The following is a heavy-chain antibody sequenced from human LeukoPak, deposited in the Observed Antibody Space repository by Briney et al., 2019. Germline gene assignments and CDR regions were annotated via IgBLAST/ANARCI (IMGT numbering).Heavy chain of an antibody. J-gene: IGHJ6*03. D-gene: IGHD4-23*01. CDR2: MNPNSGNT. V-gene: IGHV1-8*01. CDR3: ARGHYGGNSGYYYYYMDV. CDR1: GYTFTSYD. Sequence: ASVKVSCKASGYTFTSYDINWVRQATGQGLEWMGWMNPNSGNTGYAQKFQGRVTMTRNTSISTAYMELSSLRSEDTAVYYCARGHYGGNSGYYYYYMDVWGKGTTVTISS.